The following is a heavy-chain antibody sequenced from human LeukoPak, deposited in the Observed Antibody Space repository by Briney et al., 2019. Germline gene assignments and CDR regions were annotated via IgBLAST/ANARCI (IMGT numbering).Heavy chain of an antibody. D-gene: IGHD1-26*01. CDR1: GFTFSSYG. J-gene: IGHJ4*02. V-gene: IGHV3-23*01. Sequence: GGSLRLSCAASGFTFSSYGMSWVRQAPGKGLEWVSSLNSNGGGTYYSDSVKGRSTISRDNSKNTLYLQMNSLRGDDTAVYYCAKATYSGSFPYFDYWGQGTQVTVSS. CDR3: AKATYSGSFPYFDY. CDR2: LNSNGGGT.